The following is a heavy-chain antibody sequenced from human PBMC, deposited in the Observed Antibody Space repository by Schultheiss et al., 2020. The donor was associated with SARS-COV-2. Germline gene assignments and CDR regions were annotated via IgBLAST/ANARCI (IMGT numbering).Heavy chain of an antibody. J-gene: IGHJ4*02. CDR1: GFTFSSYG. D-gene: IGHD6-13*01. V-gene: IGHV3-33*01. CDR2: IWYDGSNK. Sequence: GESLKISCAASGFTFSSYGMHWVRQAPGKGLEWVAVIWYDGSNKYYADSVKGRFTISRDNSKNTLYLQMNSLRAEDTAVYYCASGGSGSSWPGSGFEFSDYWGQGTLVTVSS. CDR3: ASGGSGSSWPGSGFEFSDY.